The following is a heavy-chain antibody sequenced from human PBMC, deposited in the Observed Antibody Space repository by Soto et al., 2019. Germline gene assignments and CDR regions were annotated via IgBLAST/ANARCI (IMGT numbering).Heavy chain of an antibody. CDR2: IYSGGST. CDR3: ARERGLYSYGYVDY. V-gene: IGHV3-53*02. J-gene: IGHJ4*02. Sequence: EVQLVETGGGLIQPGGSLRLSCAASGFTVSSNYMSWVRQAPGKGLEWVSVIYSGGSTYYADSVKGRFTISRDNSKNTLYLQMNRLIAEDTAVYYCARERGLYSYGYVDYWGQGTLVTVSS. CDR1: GFTVSSNY. D-gene: IGHD5-18*01.